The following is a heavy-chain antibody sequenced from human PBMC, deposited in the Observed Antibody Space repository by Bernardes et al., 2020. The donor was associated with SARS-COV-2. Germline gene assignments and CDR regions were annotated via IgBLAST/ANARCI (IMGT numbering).Heavy chain of an antibody. D-gene: IGHD3-10*01. Sequence: GGSLRLSCAASGFTLSSYGMHWVRQAPGKGLEWVAVISYDGSNKYYADSVKGRFTISRDNSKNTLYLQMNSLRAEDTAVYYCAISLLWFGELLTWGQGTLVTVSS. CDR2: ISYDGSNK. J-gene: IGHJ5*02. V-gene: IGHV3-30*03. CDR1: GFTLSSYG. CDR3: AISLLWFGELLT.